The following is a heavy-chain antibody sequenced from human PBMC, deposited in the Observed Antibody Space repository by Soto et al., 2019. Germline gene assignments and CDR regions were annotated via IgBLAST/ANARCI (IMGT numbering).Heavy chain of an antibody. CDR1: GGSISSGDYY. J-gene: IGHJ3*02. D-gene: IGHD3-10*01. V-gene: IGHV4-30-4*01. Sequence: LSLTCTVSGGSISSGDYYWSWIRQPPGKGLEWIGYIYYSGSTYYNPSLKSRVTISVDTSKNQFSLKLSSVTAADTAVYYCATEKWGMVRGASAFDIWGQGTMVTVSS. CDR2: IYYSGST. CDR3: ATEKWGMVRGASAFDI.